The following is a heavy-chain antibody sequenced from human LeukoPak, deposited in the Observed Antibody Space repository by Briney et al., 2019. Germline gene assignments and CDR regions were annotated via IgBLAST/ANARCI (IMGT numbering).Heavy chain of an antibody. D-gene: IGHD2-15*01. Sequence: SETLSLTCTVSGGSISSYYWSWIRQPAGKGLEWIGRIYTSGSTNYNPSLKSRVTMSVDTSKNQFSLKLSSVTAADTAVYYCAREGNCSGGSCYWRFDYWGQGTLVTVSS. J-gene: IGHJ4*02. V-gene: IGHV4-4*07. CDR2: IYTSGST. CDR1: GGSISSYY. CDR3: AREGNCSGGSCYWRFDY.